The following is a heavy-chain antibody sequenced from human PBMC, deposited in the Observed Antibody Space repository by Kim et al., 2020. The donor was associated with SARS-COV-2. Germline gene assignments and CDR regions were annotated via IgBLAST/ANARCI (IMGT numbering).Heavy chain of an antibody. D-gene: IGHD1-26*01. J-gene: IGHJ5*02. Sequence: QGRVTITADKSTSTAYMELSSLRSEDTAVYYCAREGYSGSYYSRHTWFDPWGQGTLVTVSS. CDR3: AREGYSGSYYSRHTWFDP. V-gene: IGHV1-69*04.